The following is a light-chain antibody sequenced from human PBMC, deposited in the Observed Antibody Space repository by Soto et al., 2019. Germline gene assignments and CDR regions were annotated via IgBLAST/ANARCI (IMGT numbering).Light chain of an antibody. Sequence: DIQMTQSPSSVSASVGDRVTITCRASQGINKWLAWYQQKPGTAPKLLIYSASSLQSGFPSRFSGSGSGTDFTLTISSLQPEDFATYYCQQANTFALTFGGGTKVEI. J-gene: IGKJ4*01. CDR2: SAS. CDR3: QQANTFALT. V-gene: IGKV1-12*01. CDR1: QGINKW.